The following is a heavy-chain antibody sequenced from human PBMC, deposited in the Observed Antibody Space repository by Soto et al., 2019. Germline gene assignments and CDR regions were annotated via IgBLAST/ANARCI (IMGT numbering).Heavy chain of an antibody. D-gene: IGHD1-26*01. CDR1: GFTFSTYA. CDR3: ERDYSGRYKVLFYLDF. CDR2: IWFDGSNK. V-gene: IGHV3-33*01. Sequence: GGSLRLSCAASGFTFSTYAMHWVRQAPGKGLEWVAVIWFDGSNKYYADSVRGRFTISRDNSKNTLYLQMNNVRAEDAAVYYCERDYSGRYKVLFYLDFWGQGDLVTVSS. J-gene: IGHJ4*02.